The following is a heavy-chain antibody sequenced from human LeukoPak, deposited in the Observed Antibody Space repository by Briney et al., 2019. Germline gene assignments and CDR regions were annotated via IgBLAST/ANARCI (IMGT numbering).Heavy chain of an antibody. CDR2: IYHSGST. CDR1: GGSFSGYY. V-gene: IGHV4-34*01. D-gene: IGHD6-6*01. Sequence: SETLSLTCAVYGGSFSGYYWSWIRQPPGKGLEWIGEIYHSGSTNYNPSLKSRVTISVDKSKNQFSLKLSSVTAADTAVYYCARGGQLVYYWGQGTLVTVSS. J-gene: IGHJ4*02. CDR3: ARGGQLVYY.